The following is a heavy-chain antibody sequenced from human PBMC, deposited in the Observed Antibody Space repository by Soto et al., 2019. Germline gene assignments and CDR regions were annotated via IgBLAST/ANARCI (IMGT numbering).Heavy chain of an antibody. Sequence: SVKVSCKASGGTFGSQGIAWVRQAPGQGLEWMGGFIAMLGTPAYAKKVQGRATITADESLTSSYLELRSLRSEDTSVYFCARGAMANFDYWGQGTVVTVSS. CDR2: FIAMLGTP. CDR1: GGTFGSQG. V-gene: IGHV1-69*13. J-gene: IGHJ4*02. CDR3: ARGAMANFDY. D-gene: IGHD5-18*01.